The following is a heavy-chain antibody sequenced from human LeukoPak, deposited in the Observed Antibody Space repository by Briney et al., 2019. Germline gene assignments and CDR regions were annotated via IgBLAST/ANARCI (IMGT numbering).Heavy chain of an antibody. V-gene: IGHV4-59*01. J-gene: IGHJ4*02. Sequence: PSETLSLTCTVSGGSITSYYWSWIRQPPGKGLEWIGYIYYTGSTTYNPSLKSRVTISVDTSKNQFSLKLRSVTAADTAVYYCARVPHLRRVFDYWGQGTLVTVSS. CDR2: IYYTGST. CDR1: GGSITSYY. CDR3: ARVPHLRRVFDY.